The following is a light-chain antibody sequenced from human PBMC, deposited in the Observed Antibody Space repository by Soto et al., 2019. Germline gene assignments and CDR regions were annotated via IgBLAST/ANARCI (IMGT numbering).Light chain of an antibody. CDR1: QSITSY. J-gene: IGKJ2*01. V-gene: IGKV1-39*01. CDR3: QQSSNTPYT. Sequence: DIQMTQSPSSLSASVGDRVTITCRASQSITSYLNWYQQKPGKAPKLLIYAASSLQSGVPSRFSGSGSGTDFTLTISSLQPEDFATYYCQQSSNTPYTFGQGTNLEIK. CDR2: AAS.